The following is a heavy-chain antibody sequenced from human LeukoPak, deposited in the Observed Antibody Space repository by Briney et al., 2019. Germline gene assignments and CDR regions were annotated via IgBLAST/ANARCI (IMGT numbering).Heavy chain of an antibody. V-gene: IGHV3-21*01. Sequence: GRSVRPSWAAPGFTYGSKSMRSARQDPRKWLEWVSSISSTGTYIYYADSVKGRFTISRDNAKNSLYLQMNSLRAEDTAVYYCARDPSVVPAAVNWFDPWGQGTLVTVSS. CDR2: ISSTGTYI. CDR3: ARDPSVVPAAVNWFDP. D-gene: IGHD2-2*01. J-gene: IGHJ5*02. CDR1: GFTYGSKS.